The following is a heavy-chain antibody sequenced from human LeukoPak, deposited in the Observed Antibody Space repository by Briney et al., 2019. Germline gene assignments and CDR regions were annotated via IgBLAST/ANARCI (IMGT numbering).Heavy chain of an antibody. Sequence: GGSLRLSCAASEFTFRTYGMHWVRQAPGKGLEWVAFIRYDGINKYYADSMKGRFTISRDNSKNTLYLQMNSLRAEDTAIYYCAKNRWGSVATPDSWGQGTLVTVSS. V-gene: IGHV3-30*02. CDR1: EFTFRTYG. J-gene: IGHJ4*02. D-gene: IGHD5-12*01. CDR3: AKNRWGSVATPDS. CDR2: IRYDGINK.